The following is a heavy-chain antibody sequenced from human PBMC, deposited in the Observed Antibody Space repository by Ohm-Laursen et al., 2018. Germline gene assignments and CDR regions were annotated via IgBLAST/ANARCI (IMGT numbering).Heavy chain of an antibody. J-gene: IGHJ4*02. D-gene: IGHD6-19*01. Sequence: ASVKVSCKASGYTFTGYYMHWVRQAPGQGLEWMGWINPNSGGTNYAQKFQGRVTMTRDTSISTAYMELSRLRSDDTAVYYCARWGPQWPLPAGNDYWGQGTLVTVSS. CDR2: INPNSGGT. CDR3: ARWGPQWPLPAGNDY. V-gene: IGHV1-2*02. CDR1: GYTFTGYY.